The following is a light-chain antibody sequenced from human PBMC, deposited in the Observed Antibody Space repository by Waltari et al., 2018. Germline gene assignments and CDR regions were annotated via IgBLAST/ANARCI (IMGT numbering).Light chain of an antibody. CDR1: SSNIGSNY. V-gene: IGLV1-47*01. CDR2: RNN. CDR3: AAWDDSLSGWV. J-gene: IGLJ3*02. Sequence: QSVLTQPLSASATPGQRVTISCSGSSSNIGSNYVSWYQQFPGTAPKLLIYRNNQRPSGVPDRFSGSKSGTSASLAISGLRSEDEADYYCAAWDDSLSGWVFGGGTKLTVL.